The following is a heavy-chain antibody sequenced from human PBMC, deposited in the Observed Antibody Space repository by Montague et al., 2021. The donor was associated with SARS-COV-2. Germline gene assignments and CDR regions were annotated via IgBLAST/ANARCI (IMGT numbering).Heavy chain of an antibody. D-gene: IGHD6-19*01. Sequence: SDTLSLTRTVSGGSISSYYWSWIRQPPGKGLERIGYIYYSGSTNXNPSLKSRVTISVDTSKNQFSLKLSSVTAADTAVYYCARGSGWMGNAFDIWGQGTMVTVSS. CDR2: IYYSGST. V-gene: IGHV4-59*07. CDR1: GGSISSYY. J-gene: IGHJ3*02. CDR3: ARGSGWMGNAFDI.